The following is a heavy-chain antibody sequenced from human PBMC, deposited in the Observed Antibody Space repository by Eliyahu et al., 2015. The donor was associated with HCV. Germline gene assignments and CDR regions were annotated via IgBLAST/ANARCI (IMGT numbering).Heavy chain of an antibody. CDR2: ISYDGSNK. Sequence: QVQLVESGGGVVQPGRSLRLXCAXXGFPFXXYAMHWVRQAPGKGLEWVAVISYDGSNKYYADSVKGRFTISRDNSKNTLYLQMNSLRAEDTAVYYCARDGVQEEWLFHFDYWGQGTLVTVSS. J-gene: IGHJ4*02. D-gene: IGHD3-3*01. CDR3: ARDGVQEEWLFHFDY. V-gene: IGHV3-30-3*01. CDR1: GFPFXXYA.